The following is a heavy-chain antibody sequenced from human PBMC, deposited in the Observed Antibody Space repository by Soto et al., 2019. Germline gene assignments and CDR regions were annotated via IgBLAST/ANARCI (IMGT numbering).Heavy chain of an antibody. V-gene: IGHV5-51*01. D-gene: IGHD3-10*01. CDR1: GYKVSTWHNFTSYW. Sequence: PRESLKISCMGSGYKVSTWHNFTSYWIAWVRQMPGKGPEGMGIIYPGDSDTRYSPSFQGQVTISADKSISTAYLQWSSLKASDTAMYYCARAMIRGKNYYGMDVWGQGTTVTVSS. J-gene: IGHJ6*02. CDR3: ARAMIRGKNYYGMDV. CDR2: IYPGDSDT.